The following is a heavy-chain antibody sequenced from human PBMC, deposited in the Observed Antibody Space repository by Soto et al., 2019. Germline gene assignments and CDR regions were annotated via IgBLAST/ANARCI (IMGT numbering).Heavy chain of an antibody. CDR2: IDDSGST. J-gene: IGHJ6*02. Sequence: ETLSRTCAVSTGSDSIKRHYWAWIRQPPGEGLEWIGAIDDSGSTYYNPSLKSRVTISVDTSKNQFSLKLSSVTAADTAVYYCARHSTIFGVVTGMDVWGQGTTVTVSS. V-gene: IGHV4-39*01. CDR1: TGSDSIKRHY. D-gene: IGHD3-3*01. CDR3: ARHSTIFGVVTGMDV.